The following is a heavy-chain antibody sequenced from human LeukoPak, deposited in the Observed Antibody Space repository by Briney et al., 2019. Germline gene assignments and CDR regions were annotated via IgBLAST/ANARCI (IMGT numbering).Heavy chain of an antibody. CDR3: ASSRFGRRAFDI. V-gene: IGHV4-39*07. CDR2: IYYSGST. Sequence: SETLSLTCTVSGGSISSYYWGWIRQPPGKGLEWIGSIYYSGSTYYNPSLKSRVTISVDTSKNQFSLKLSSVTAADTAVYYCASSRFGRRAFDIWGQGTMVTVSS. CDR1: GGSISSYY. J-gene: IGHJ3*02. D-gene: IGHD3-10*01.